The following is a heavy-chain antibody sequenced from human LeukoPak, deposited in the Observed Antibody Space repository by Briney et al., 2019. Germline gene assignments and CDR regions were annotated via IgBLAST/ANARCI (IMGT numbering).Heavy chain of an antibody. J-gene: IGHJ3*02. CDR1: GYTFTSYD. CDR2: MSPNSGNT. CDR3: TREPDVGMSTFRGEAFDI. V-gene: IGHV1-8*03. D-gene: IGHD5/OR15-5a*01. Sequence: ASVKVSCKASGYTFTSYDINWVRQATGQGLEWMGWMSPNSGNTGYAQKFQGRVTITRNTSISTAYMELSSLRSEDTAVYYCTREPDVGMSTFRGEAFDIWGQGTMVTVSS.